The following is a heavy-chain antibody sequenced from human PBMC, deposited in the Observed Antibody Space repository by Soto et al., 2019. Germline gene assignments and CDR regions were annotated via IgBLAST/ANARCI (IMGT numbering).Heavy chain of an antibody. V-gene: IGHV4-4*02. J-gene: IGHJ4*02. D-gene: IGHD3-3*01. CDR2: IYHSGNT. CDR3: ARGSITIFGVVMSFDY. CDR1: SGSISSNNW. Sequence: QVQLQESGPGLVKPSGTLSLTCAVSSGSISSNNWWSWVRQPPGKGLEWIGEIYHSGNTNYNPSLTSRVTISVDKSKNHFSLKLSSVTAADTAVYYCARGSITIFGVVMSFDYWGQGTLVTVSS.